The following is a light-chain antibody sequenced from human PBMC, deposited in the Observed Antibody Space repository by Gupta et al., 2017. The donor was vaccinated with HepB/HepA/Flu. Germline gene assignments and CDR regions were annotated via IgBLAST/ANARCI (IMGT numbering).Light chain of an antibody. CDR2: KAS. CDR1: QTASIW. CDR3: LQDNVYAWT. V-gene: IGKV1-5*03. Sequence: DIQMTQSPSTLSASVGDRVTITCRASQTASIWLAWYQQKPGKAPKVLIHKASSLKSGVPSRFSGSGSGTEFTLTITSLQPDDFATYYCLQDNVYAWTFGQGTKVEIK. J-gene: IGKJ1*01.